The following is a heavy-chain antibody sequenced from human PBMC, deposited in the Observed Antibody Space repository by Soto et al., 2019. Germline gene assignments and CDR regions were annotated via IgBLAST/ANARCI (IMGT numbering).Heavy chain of an antibody. J-gene: IGHJ3*02. CDR3: LEDSSSRPLGVLGAFDI. CDR2: ISGSGGST. V-gene: IGHV3-23*01. D-gene: IGHD6-13*01. Sequence: GGSLRLSCAASGFTFSSYAMSWVRQAPGKGLEWVSAISGSGGSTYYADSVKGRFTISRDNSKNTLYLQMNSLRAEDTAVYYCLEDSSSRPLGVLGAFDIWGQGTMVTVSS. CDR1: GFTFSSYA.